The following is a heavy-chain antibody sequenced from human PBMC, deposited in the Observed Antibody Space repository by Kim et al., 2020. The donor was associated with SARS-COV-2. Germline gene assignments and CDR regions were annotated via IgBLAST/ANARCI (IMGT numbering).Heavy chain of an antibody. CDR3: ARDSGETGYFFDY. D-gene: IGHD3-10*01. CDR1: GFTFNNAW. V-gene: IGHV3-15*01. CDR2: IRCNAHGGTT. J-gene: IGHJ4*02. Sequence: GGSLRLSCATSGFTFNNAWMSWVRQAPGKGLEWVGRIRCNAHGGTTDYAAPVKGRFTISRDESKNTLYLQMNSLKADDTALYYCARDSGETGYFFDYWGQGTLVTVSS.